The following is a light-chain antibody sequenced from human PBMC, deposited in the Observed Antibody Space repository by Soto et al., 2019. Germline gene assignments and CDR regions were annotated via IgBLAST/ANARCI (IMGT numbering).Light chain of an antibody. J-gene: IGLJ1*01. Sequence: QSALTQPASLSGSPGQSITISCTGTSSDIGAYDYVSWFQQHPGKAPKLMISEVNNRPSGVSNRFSGSKSGNTAYLTISGLQVEDEAEYFCFSFTNTSTHVFGTGTKLTV. V-gene: IGLV2-14*01. CDR3: FSFTNTSTHV. CDR2: EVN. CDR1: SSDIGAYDY.